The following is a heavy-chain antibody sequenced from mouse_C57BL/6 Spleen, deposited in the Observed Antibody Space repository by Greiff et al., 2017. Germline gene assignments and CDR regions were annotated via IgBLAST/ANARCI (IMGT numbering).Heavy chain of an antibody. CDR3: ARFPFTTVVAADY. CDR1: GFNIKNTY. CDR2: IDPANGKT. V-gene: IGHV14-3*01. Sequence: EVQLQQSVAELVRPGASVKLSCTASGFNIKNTYMHWVKQRPEQGLEWIGRIDPANGKTKYAPKFQGKATITADTSSNTAYLQLSSLTSEDTAIYYSARFPFTTVVAADYWGQGTTLTVSS. D-gene: IGHD1-1*01. J-gene: IGHJ2*01.